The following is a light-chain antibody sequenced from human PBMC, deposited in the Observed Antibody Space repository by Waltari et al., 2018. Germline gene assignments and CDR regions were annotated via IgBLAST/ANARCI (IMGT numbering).Light chain of an antibody. Sequence: QSALTQPASVSGSPGPSITISCPGTSSDVGTYTFVPWYQQHPGKAPKLMIYEGSKRPSGVSDRFSGSKSGNTASLTISGLQAEDEADYYCCSYTGTITPRVFGGGTKLTVV. CDR3: CSYTGTITPRV. J-gene: IGLJ3*02. CDR2: EGS. V-gene: IGLV2-23*01. CDR1: SSDVGTYTF.